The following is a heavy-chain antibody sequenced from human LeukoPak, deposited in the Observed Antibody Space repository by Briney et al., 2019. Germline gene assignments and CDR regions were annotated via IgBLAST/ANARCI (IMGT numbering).Heavy chain of an antibody. CDR1: GFTFSSYW. J-gene: IGHJ4*02. CDR2: INSDGSWT. V-gene: IGHV3-74*01. CDR3: VSFYETY. D-gene: IGHD2/OR15-2a*01. Sequence: GGSLRLSCAASGFTFSSYWMSWVRQAPGKGLVWVSHINSDGSWTSYADSVKGRFTISKDNVKNTVYLQMNSLRAEDTAVYYCVSFYETYWGRGTLVTVSS.